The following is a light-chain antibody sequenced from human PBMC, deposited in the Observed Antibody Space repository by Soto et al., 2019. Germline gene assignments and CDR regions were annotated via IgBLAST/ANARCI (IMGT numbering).Light chain of an antibody. Sequence: EIVMTQSPATLSVSPGERATLSCRASQSVSSNLAWYQQKNGQAPRLLIYGASTRDTAIPARFSGSGSGTEFTLTISRLQSEDFSVYYCQQYNNWPVTFGQGTKVDIK. J-gene: IGKJ1*01. V-gene: IGKV3-15*01. CDR3: QQYNNWPVT. CDR1: QSVSSN. CDR2: GAS.